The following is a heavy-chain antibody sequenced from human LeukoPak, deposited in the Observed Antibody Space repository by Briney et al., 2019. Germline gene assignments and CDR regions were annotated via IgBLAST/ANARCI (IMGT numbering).Heavy chain of an antibody. CDR1: GGSSSGSY. CDR3: ARGIESYGDYGY. Sequence: SETLSLTCTVSGGSSSGSYWSWIRQPPGKGLEWIAYMYNSGSTNYNPSLKSRVTISIDTSKNQFSLKLSSLTAADTAIYYCARGIESYGDYGYWGQGILVTVSS. D-gene: IGHD4-17*01. J-gene: IGHJ4*02. V-gene: IGHV4-59*01. CDR2: MYNSGST.